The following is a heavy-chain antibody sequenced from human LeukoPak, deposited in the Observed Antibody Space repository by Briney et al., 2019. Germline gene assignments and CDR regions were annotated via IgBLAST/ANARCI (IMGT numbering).Heavy chain of an antibody. J-gene: IGHJ6*02. CDR2: IYYSGST. CDR1: GGSISSYY. CDR3: AREGYYGMDV. V-gene: IGHV4-59*01. Sequence: PSETLSLTCIVSGGSISSYYWSWIRQPPGKGLEWIGYIYYSGSTIYNPSLKSRVTISVDTSKNQFSLKLNSVTAADTAVYYCAREGYYGMDVWGQGTTVTVSS.